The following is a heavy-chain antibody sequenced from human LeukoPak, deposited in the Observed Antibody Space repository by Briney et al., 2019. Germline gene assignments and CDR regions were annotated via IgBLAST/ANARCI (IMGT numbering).Heavy chain of an antibody. CDR3: ARGPSYYDILTGPFDY. V-gene: IGHV1-2*02. J-gene: IGHJ4*02. CDR2: INPNSGGT. CDR1: GYTFTGYY. Sequence: ASVTVSCKASGYTFTGYYMHWVRQAPGQGLEWMGWINPNSGGTNYAQKFQGRVTMTRDTSISTAYMELSRLRSDDTAVYYCARGPSYYDILTGPFDYWGQGTLVTVSS. D-gene: IGHD3-9*01.